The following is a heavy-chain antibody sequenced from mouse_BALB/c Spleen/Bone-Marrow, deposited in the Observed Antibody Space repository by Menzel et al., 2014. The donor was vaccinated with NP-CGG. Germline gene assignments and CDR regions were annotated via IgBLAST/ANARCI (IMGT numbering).Heavy chain of an antibody. D-gene: IGHD2-2*01. J-gene: IGHJ1*01. CDR2: IYPGDGDT. CDR3: ARCGDSNGYNWHFDV. V-gene: IGHV1-80*01. CDR1: GYEFSSYW. Sequence: VKLQESGAELVRPGSSVKISCKASGYEFSSYWMNWVKQRPGQGLEWIGQIYPGDGDTDYNGKFEGKATLTADKTSSTAYMQHNSLTSEDSAVYFCARCGDSNGYNWHFDVWGAGTTVTVSS.